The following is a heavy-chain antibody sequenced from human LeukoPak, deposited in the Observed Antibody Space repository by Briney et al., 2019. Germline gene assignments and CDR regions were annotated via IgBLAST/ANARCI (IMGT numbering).Heavy chain of an antibody. J-gene: IGHJ4*02. V-gene: IGHV3-33*06. CDR2: IWYDGSNK. CDR1: GFTFSSYG. D-gene: IGHD3-10*01. Sequence: PGGSLRLSCAASGFTFSSYGMHWVRQSPGKELEWVAVIWYDGSNKYYADSVKGRFTISRDNSKNTLYLQMNSLRAEDTAVYCCAKDYYGSGSYYKFDYWGQGTLVTVSS. CDR3: AKDYYGSGSYYKFDY.